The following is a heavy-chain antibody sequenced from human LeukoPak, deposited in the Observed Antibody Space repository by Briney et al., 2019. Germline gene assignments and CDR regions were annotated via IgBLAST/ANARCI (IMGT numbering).Heavy chain of an antibody. V-gene: IGHV1-46*01. CDR2: INPSGGST. CDR1: GYTFTSYY. J-gene: IGHJ4*02. Sequence: ASVKVSCKASGYTFTSYYMHWVRQAPGQGLEWMGIINPSGGSTSYAQKFQGRVTMTRDASTSTVYMELSSLRSEENAVYYCARVIGDSSGYYRFDYWGQGPLVTVSS. CDR3: ARVIGDSSGYYRFDY. D-gene: IGHD3-22*01.